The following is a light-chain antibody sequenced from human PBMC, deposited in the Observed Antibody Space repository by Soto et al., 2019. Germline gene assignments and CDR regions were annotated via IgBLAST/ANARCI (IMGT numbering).Light chain of an antibody. CDR3: SSYAGSNNMV. Sequence: QSVLTQPPSASGSPGQSVTISCTGTSSDVGGYNYVSWYQQHPGKAPKLMIYEVSQRPSGVPDRFSGSKSGNTASLTVSGLQAEDEAEYYCSSYAGSNNMVFGGGTKLTVL. V-gene: IGLV2-8*01. CDR1: SSDVGGYNY. CDR2: EVS. J-gene: IGLJ2*01.